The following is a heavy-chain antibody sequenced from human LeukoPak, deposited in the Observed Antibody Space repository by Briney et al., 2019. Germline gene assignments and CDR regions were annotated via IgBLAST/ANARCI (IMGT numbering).Heavy chain of an antibody. CDR1: GFTVSSNY. J-gene: IGHJ3*02. D-gene: IGHD1-26*01. CDR2: IYSGGST. CDR3: AREATNAYSGSYWAFDI. Sequence: GGSLRLSCAAAGFTVSSNYMSWVRQVPGKGLEWVSVIYSGGSTYYADSVKGRFTISRDNSKNTLYIQMNSLRAEDTAVYYCAREATNAYSGSYWAFDIWGQGTMVTVSS. V-gene: IGHV3-53*01.